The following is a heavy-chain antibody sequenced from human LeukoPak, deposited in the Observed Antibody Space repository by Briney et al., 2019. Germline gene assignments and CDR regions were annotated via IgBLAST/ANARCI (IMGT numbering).Heavy chain of an antibody. CDR2: IYYSGST. D-gene: IGHD6-13*01. Sequence: PSETLSLTCTVSGGSISSSSYYWGWIRQPPGKGLEWIGSIYYSGSTYYNPSLKSRVTISVDTSKNQFSLKLSSVTAADTAVYYCARDPLSSSWPYYFDYWGQGTLVTVSS. CDR1: GGSISSSSYY. CDR3: ARDPLSSSWPYYFDY. J-gene: IGHJ4*02. V-gene: IGHV4-39*02.